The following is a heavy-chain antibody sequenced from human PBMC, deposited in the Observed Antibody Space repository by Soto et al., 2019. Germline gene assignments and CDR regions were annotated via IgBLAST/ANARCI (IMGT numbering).Heavy chain of an antibody. CDR1: GGPISSGDSY. J-gene: IGHJ4*02. D-gene: IGHD3-22*01. V-gene: IGHV4-30-4*01. CDR2: IYYSGST. CDR3: ARAQWLFNPFDY. Sequence: QVQLQESGPGLVKPSQTLSLTCPFSGGPISSGDSYGSWIAKPPGKGLEWIGYIYYSGSTYYNPSLKSRVTISVDTSKNQFSLKLSSVTAADTAVYYCARAQWLFNPFDYWGQGTLVTVSS.